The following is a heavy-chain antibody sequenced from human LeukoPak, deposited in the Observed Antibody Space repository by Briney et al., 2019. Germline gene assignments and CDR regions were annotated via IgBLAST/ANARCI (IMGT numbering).Heavy chain of an antibody. CDR1: GFTVSSNY. Sequence: GGSLRLSCAASGFTVSSNYMSWVRQAPGKGLEWVSVIYSGGSTYYADSVKGRFTISRDNSKNTLYLQMNSLRAEDTAVYYCPRGSEWDLLGSCDRWGQGTLVTVSS. D-gene: IGHD1-26*01. CDR2: IYSGGST. J-gene: IGHJ5*02. CDR3: PRGSEWDLLGSCDR. V-gene: IGHV3-53*01.